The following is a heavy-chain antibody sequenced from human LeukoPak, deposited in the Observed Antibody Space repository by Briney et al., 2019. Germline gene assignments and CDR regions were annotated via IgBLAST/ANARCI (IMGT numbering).Heavy chain of an antibody. V-gene: IGHV4-34*01. CDR3: ARGGTPVPNNYYYMDV. J-gene: IGHJ6*03. CDR1: GGSFSGYY. D-gene: IGHD4-11*01. Sequence: PSETLSLTCAVYGGSFSGYYWSWIRQPPGKGLEWIGEINHSGSTNYNPSLKSRVTISVDTSKNQFSLKLSSVTAADTAVYYCARGGTPVPNNYYYMDVWGKGTTVTISS. CDR2: INHSGST.